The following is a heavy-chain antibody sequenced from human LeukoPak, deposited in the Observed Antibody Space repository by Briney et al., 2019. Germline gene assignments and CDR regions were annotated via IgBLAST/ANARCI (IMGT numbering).Heavy chain of an antibody. CDR2: ISSSSSYI. V-gene: IGHV3-21*01. Sequence: GGSLRLSCAASGFTFSSYSMNWVRQAPGKGLEWVSSISSSSSYIYYADSVKGRFTISRDNAKNSLYLQMNSLRAEDTAVYYCAREIQLWLNDDYWGQGTLVTVSS. CDR1: GFTFSSYS. CDR3: AREIQLWLNDDY. D-gene: IGHD5-18*01. J-gene: IGHJ4*02.